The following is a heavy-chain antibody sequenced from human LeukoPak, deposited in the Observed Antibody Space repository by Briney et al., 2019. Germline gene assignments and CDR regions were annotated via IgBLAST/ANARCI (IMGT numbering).Heavy chain of an antibody. CDR3: ASQQLAYAFDI. V-gene: IGHV3-66*04. Sequence: PGGSLRLSCAASGFTVSSNYMSWVRQAPGKGLEWVSVIYSGGSTYYADSAKGRFTISRDNSKNTLYLQMNSLRAEDTAVYYCASQQLAYAFDIWGQGTMVTVSS. CDR1: GFTVSSNY. J-gene: IGHJ3*02. CDR2: IYSGGST. D-gene: IGHD6-13*01.